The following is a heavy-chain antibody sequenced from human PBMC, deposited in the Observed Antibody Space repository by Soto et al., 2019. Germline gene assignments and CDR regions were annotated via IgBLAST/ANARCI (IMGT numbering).Heavy chain of an antibody. Sequence: ASVTVSCKASGYTFTSYGISWVRQAPGQGLEWMGWISAYNGNTNYAQKLQGRVTMTTDTSTSTAYMELRSLRSDDTAVYYCARDDIVVVVGDAFDIWGQGTMVTVS. V-gene: IGHV1-18*01. J-gene: IGHJ3*02. CDR2: ISAYNGNT. CDR1: GYTFTSYG. D-gene: IGHD2-15*01. CDR3: ARDDIVVVVGDAFDI.